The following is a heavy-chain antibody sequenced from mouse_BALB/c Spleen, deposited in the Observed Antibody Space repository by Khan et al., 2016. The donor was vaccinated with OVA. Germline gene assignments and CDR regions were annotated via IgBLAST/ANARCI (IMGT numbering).Heavy chain of an antibody. CDR2: IYPFNDDT. D-gene: IGHD1-1*01. CDR1: GYTFTSYV. Sequence: EVQLQQSGPELVKPGASVKMSCKASGYTFTSYVMHWVKQKPGLGLEWIGYIYPFNDDTKYNEKFKGKATLTSDQSSRTAYMELRSLTSEYSAVYYCAPLGNYYVSFAYWGQGTLVTVSA. J-gene: IGHJ3*01. CDR3: APLGNYYVSFAY. V-gene: IGHV1S136*01.